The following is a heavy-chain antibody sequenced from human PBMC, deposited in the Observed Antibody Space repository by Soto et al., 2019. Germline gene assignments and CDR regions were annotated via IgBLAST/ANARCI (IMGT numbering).Heavy chain of an antibody. D-gene: IGHD2-2*01. Sequence: QVQLVQSGAEVTKPGASVRLSCKASGYNFFSHHIHWVRQAPGQGLEWMGFINPFDGSATHAEKLQGRVTMTRDTYAGTVYMELSRLRSEDAAVYYCAREHLSSKPSLSYFDYWGRGALVTGSA. V-gene: IGHV1-46*04. J-gene: IGHJ4*02. CDR3: AREHLSSKPSLSYFDY. CDR1: GYNFFSHH. CDR2: INPFDGSA.